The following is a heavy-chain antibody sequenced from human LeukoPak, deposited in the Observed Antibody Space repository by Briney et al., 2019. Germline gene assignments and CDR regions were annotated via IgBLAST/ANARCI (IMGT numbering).Heavy chain of an antibody. CDR2: IKQDGGEK. J-gene: IGHJ4*02. CDR1: GFTVSSNY. D-gene: IGHD1-26*01. CDR3: TRDGSGSRIPFDY. V-gene: IGHV3-7*01. Sequence: PGGSLRLSCAASGFTVSSNYMGWVRQAPGKGLEWVANIKQDGGEKYYVDSVKGRFTVSRDNANKTLYLQMNSLRAEDTAVYYCTRDGSGSRIPFDYWGQGTLVTVSS.